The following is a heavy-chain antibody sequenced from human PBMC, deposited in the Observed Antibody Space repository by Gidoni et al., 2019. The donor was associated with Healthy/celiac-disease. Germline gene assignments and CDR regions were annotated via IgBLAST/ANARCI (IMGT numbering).Heavy chain of an antibody. CDR3: ARPSGYFMEYYFDY. CDR1: GFNFGSYW. J-gene: IGHJ4*02. CDR2: IKQDGSEK. Sequence: EVQLVESGGGLVQPGGSLSLSCAASGFNFGSYWMSWVRQAPGNGLEWVANIKQDGSEKDYEDSVKGRFTISRDNAKNSLYLQMNSLRAEDTAVYYCARPSGYFMEYYFDYWGQGTLVTVSS. V-gene: IGHV3-7*04. D-gene: IGHD3-22*01.